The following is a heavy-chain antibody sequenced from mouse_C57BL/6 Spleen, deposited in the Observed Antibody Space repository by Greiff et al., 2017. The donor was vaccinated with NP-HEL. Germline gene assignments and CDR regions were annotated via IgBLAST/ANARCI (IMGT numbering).Heavy chain of an antibody. Sequence: QVQLQQPGAELVKPGASVKVSCKASGYTFTSYWMHWVKQRPGQGLEWIGRIHPSDSDTNYNQKFKGKATLTVDKSSSTAYMQLSSLTSEDSAVYYCAIGAGYYYGHLDYWGQGTTLTVSS. CDR1: GYTFTSYW. CDR3: AIGAGYYYGHLDY. V-gene: IGHV1-74*01. D-gene: IGHD1-1*01. J-gene: IGHJ2*01. CDR2: IHPSDSDT.